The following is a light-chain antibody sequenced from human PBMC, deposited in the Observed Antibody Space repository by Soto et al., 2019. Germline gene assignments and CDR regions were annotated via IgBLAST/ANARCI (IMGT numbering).Light chain of an antibody. V-gene: IGKV3-20*01. CDR3: QQYDTSPFT. J-gene: IGKJ4*01. Sequence: PGERATFSCRASQSVTSSFLAWYQQKSGQAPMLLIYGASSRATGIPDRFSGSGSGTDFTLTIGRLEPEDFAVYYCQQYDTSPFTFGGGTKVEIE. CDR1: QSVTSSF. CDR2: GAS.